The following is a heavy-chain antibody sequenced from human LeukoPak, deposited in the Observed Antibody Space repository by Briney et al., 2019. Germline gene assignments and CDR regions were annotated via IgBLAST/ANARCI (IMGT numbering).Heavy chain of an antibody. D-gene: IGHD3-10*01. CDR2: ISGSGGST. Sequence: GESLRLSCAASGSIFSTYAMSWVRQAPGKGLEWVSAISGSGGSTYYADSVKGRFTIPRDNPKNTLYLQMNSLRAEDTAVYYCVCGSGSYYNRNWFDPWGQGTLVTVSS. CDR1: GSIFSTYA. CDR3: VCGSGSYYNRNWFDP. V-gene: IGHV3-23*01. J-gene: IGHJ5*02.